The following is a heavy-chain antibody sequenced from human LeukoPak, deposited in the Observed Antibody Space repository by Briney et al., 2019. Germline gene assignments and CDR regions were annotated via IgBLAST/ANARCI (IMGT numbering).Heavy chain of an antibody. D-gene: IGHD3-10*01. Sequence: PGGSLRLSCAASGFTFSSYWMSWIRQAPGKGLEWDSYISSSGSTIYYADSVKGRFTISRDNAKNSLYLQMNSLRAEDTAVYYCARVGGITLALAPSPFPDYNYYYMDVWGKGTTVTVSS. CDR1: GFTFSSYW. V-gene: IGHV3-11*04. CDR2: ISSSGSTI. CDR3: ARVGGITLALAPSPFPDYNYYYMDV. J-gene: IGHJ6*03.